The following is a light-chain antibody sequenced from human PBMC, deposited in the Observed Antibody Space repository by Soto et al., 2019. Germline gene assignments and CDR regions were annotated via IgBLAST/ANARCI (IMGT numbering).Light chain of an antibody. CDR1: QAIIRH. Sequence: DIQMTQSPSSLSASVGDRVSITCRAGQAIIRHLNWYQQKPGKAPKLLIFAASSLQSGVPSRFSGSGSGTDFTHTISSLQPDDFATYYCQQSYTTPRTFGQATKVDIK. CDR2: AAS. J-gene: IGKJ2*02. CDR3: QQSYTTPRT. V-gene: IGKV1-39*01.